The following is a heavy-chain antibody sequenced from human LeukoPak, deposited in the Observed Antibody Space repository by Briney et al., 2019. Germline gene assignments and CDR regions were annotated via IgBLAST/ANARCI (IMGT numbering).Heavy chain of an antibody. Sequence: GGSLRLSCAASGFTFSSYSMNWVRQAPGKGLEWVSYISSSSSTIYYADSVKGRFTISRDNAKNSLYLQMNSLRAEDTAVYYCARARGDYYDSSGSGSWFDPWGQGTLVTVSS. V-gene: IGHV3-48*01. J-gene: IGHJ5*02. CDR3: ARARGDYYDSSGSGSWFDP. CDR1: GFTFSSYS. CDR2: ISSSSSTI. D-gene: IGHD3-22*01.